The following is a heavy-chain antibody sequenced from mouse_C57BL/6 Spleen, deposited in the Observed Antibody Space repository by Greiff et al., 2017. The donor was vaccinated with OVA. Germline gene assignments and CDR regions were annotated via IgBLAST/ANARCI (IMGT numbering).Heavy chain of an antibody. Sequence: EVQLQQSGPELVKPGASVKISCKASGYTFTDYYMNWVKQSHGKSLEWIGDINPNNGGTSYTQKFKGKATLTVDKSSSTAYMELRSLTSEDSAVYYCARGGIPKPYGNYGEGAMDYWGQGTSVTVSS. CDR3: ARGGIPKPYGNYGEGAMDY. CDR1: GYTFTDYY. D-gene: IGHD2-1*01. V-gene: IGHV1-26*01. CDR2: INPNNGGT. J-gene: IGHJ4*01.